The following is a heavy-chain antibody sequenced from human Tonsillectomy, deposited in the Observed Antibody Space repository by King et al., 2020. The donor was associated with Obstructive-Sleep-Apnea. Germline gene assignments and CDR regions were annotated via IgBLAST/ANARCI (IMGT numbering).Heavy chain of an antibody. V-gene: IGHV3-9*01. Sequence: VQLVESGGGLVQPGRSLRLSCAASGFTFGYYALHWVRQAPGNGLEWVSGISLNSWCIGFADSVKGRFTISRDNAKKSLYLQMNSLGAEETALYYCAKTYSGYDLYAFDIWGQGTMVTVSS. CDR1: GFTFGYYA. D-gene: IGHD5-12*01. J-gene: IGHJ3*02. CDR2: ISLNSWCI. CDR3: AKTYSGYDLYAFDI.